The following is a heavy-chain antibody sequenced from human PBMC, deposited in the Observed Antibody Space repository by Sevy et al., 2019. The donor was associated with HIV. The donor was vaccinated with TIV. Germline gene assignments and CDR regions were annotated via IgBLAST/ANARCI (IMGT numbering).Heavy chain of an antibody. CDR1: GFTFSSYG. V-gene: IGHV3-30*03. Sequence: GGSLRLSCAASGFTFSSYGMHWVRQAPGKGLEWVAVISYDGSNKYYADSVKGRFTISRDNSKNTLYLQMNSLRAEDTAVYYCARVPRSITMVRGVPHYYYYGMDVWGQGTTVTVSS. D-gene: IGHD3-10*01. CDR3: ARVPRSITMVRGVPHYYYYGMDV. J-gene: IGHJ6*02. CDR2: ISYDGSNK.